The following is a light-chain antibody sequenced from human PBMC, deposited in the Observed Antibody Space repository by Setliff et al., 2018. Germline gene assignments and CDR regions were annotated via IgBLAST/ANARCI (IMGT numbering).Light chain of an antibody. CDR1: GSDVGAYKF. V-gene: IGLV2-14*01. Sequence: QSALAQPASMSGSPGQSIAVSCTGSGSDVGAYKFVSWYQQRPGKAPRLMIYDVSNRPSGVSDRFSGSKSGNTASLTISGLQAEDEADYYCNSYSRTKTVVFGSGTKATVL. CDR2: DVS. J-gene: IGLJ1*01. CDR3: NSYSRTKTVV.